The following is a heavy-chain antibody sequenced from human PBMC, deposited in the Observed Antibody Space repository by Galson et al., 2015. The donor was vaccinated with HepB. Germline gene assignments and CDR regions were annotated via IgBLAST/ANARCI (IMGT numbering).Heavy chain of an antibody. D-gene: IGHD6-19*01. CDR1: GYTFTNYG. V-gene: IGHV1-18*01. CDR2: INTYNRNT. Sequence: SVKVSCKASGYTFTNYGISWVRQAPGQGLEWMGWINTYNRNTNYAQKLQGRVTMTTDTSTSTAYMELRSLRSDDTAVYYCARAGGYSSGWDYGMDVWGQGTTVTVSS. CDR3: ARAGGYSSGWDYGMDV. J-gene: IGHJ6*02.